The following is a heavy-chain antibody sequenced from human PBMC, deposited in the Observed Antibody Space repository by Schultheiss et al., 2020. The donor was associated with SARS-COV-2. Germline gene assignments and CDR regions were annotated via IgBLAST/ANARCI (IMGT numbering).Heavy chain of an antibody. CDR2: ISYDGSNK. Sequence: GGSLRLSCAASGFTFSSYAMHWVRQAPGKGLEWVAVISYDGSNKYYADSVKGRFTISRDNSKNTLYLQMNSLRAEDTAVYYCAREDYGGNSRDYGMDVWGQGTTVTVSS. J-gene: IGHJ6*02. CDR3: AREDYGGNSRDYGMDV. V-gene: IGHV3-30*01. D-gene: IGHD4-23*01. CDR1: GFTFSSYA.